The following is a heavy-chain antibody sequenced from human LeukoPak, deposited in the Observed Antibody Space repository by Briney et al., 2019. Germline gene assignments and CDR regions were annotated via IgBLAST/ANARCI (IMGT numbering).Heavy chain of an antibody. CDR1: GFTFTNAW. CDR3: TTDLGTYYHGSQRLIPIDY. CDR2: IKSKTEGETT. Sequence: GGSLRLSCVDSGFTFTNAWMSWVRQAPGKGLEWIGRIKSKTEGETTNYAEPVRGRFTISRDDSKSAVYLQMNSLKIEDTAVYYCTTDLGTYYHGSQRLIPIDYWGQGTLVTVSS. J-gene: IGHJ4*02. D-gene: IGHD3-10*01. V-gene: IGHV3-15*01.